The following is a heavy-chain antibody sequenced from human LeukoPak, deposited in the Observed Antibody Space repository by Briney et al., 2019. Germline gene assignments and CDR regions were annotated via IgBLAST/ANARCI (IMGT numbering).Heavy chain of an antibody. D-gene: IGHD3-3*01. CDR1: GGSFSGYY. V-gene: IGHV4-34*01. CDR2: INHSGST. CDR3: ARGRRWRSGVVPAPYYYYYMDV. J-gene: IGHJ6*03. Sequence: KPSETLSLTCAVYGGSFSGYYWSWIRQPPGKGLEWIGEINHSGSTNYNPSLKSRVTISVDTSKNQFSLKLSSVTAADTAVYYCARGRRWRSGVVPAPYYYYYMDVWGKGTTVTVSS.